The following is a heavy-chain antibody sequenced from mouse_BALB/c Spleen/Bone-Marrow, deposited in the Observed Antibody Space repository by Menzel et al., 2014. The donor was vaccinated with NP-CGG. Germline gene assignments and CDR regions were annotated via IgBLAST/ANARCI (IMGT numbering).Heavy chain of an antibody. J-gene: IGHJ4*01. CDR3: AKQDYYRYDYAMDY. V-gene: IGHV2-3*01. D-gene: IGHD2-14*01. CDR2: IWGDGST. CDR1: GFSLTNYG. Sequence: VQLQQSGTGLVAPSQSLSITCTVSGFSLTNYGVSWVRQPPGKGLEWLGVIWGDGSTNYHSALISRLSISKDNSKSQGFLKLNSLQTDDTATYYCAKQDYYRYDYAMDYWGQGTSVTGSS.